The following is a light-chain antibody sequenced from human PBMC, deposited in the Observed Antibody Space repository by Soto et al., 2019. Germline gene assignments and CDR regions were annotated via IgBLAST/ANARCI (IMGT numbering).Light chain of an antibody. V-gene: IGLV2-11*01. CDR1: NSDVGGYNH. Sequence: QSVLTQPRSVSGSPGQSVAISCTGTNSDVGGYNHVSWYQHHPGKAPKLMIYDVTGRPSGVPDRFSGSKSGNTASLTISGLQTEDEADYYCCSYAGSYKVLFGGGTKLTVL. J-gene: IGLJ2*01. CDR2: DVT. CDR3: CSYAGSYKVL.